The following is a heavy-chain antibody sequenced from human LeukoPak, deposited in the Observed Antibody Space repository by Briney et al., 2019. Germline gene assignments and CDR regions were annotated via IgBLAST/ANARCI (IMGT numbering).Heavy chain of an antibody. D-gene: IGHD3-10*01. CDR1: GGSISSGDYY. J-gene: IGHJ4*02. CDR3: ARGALLWFGELDY. CDR2: IYYSEST. V-gene: IGHV4-30-4*01. Sequence: SQTLSLTCTVSGGSISSGDYYWSWIRQPRGKGLDWIGYIYYSESTYYISSLKSRVTISVDTSNNQLSLKLSYVTAADTAVYYCARGALLWFGELDYWGQGTLVTVSS.